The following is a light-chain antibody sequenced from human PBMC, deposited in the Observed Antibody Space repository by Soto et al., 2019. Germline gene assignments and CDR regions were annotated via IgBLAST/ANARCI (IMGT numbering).Light chain of an antibody. Sequence: QSVLTQPRSVSGSPGQSVTISCTGTSSDVGGYNYVSWYQQHPGKAPKLMIYDVSKRPSGVPDRFSGSKSGNTASLTISGLQAEDEADYYCCSYAGSYPYRVFGGGTKLTVL. CDR2: DVS. CDR3: CSYAGSYPYRV. V-gene: IGLV2-11*01. J-gene: IGLJ2*01. CDR1: SSDVGGYNY.